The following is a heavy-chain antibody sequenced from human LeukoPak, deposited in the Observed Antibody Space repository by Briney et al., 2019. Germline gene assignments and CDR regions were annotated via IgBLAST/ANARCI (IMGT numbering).Heavy chain of an antibody. CDR2: IFYSGST. CDR1: GGSISSSSYY. J-gene: IGHJ6*03. CDR3: ARVHRVWNPMGYYYYYMDV. V-gene: IGHV4-39*02. D-gene: IGHD1-1*01. Sequence: SETLSLTCTVSGGSISSSSYYWGWIRQPPGKGLEWIGSIFYSGSTYYNPSLKSRVTISVDTSKNHFSLKLSSVTAADTAMYFCARVHRVWNPMGYYYYYMDVWGKGTTVTVSS.